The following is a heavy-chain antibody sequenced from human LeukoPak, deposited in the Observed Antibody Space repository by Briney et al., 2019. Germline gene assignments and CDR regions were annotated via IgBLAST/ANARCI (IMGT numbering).Heavy chain of an antibody. Sequence: PVGSLRLSCAASGFTFSGYGMNWVRQAPGQGLEWVSSISSGSSCTYYADSVKGRFTTSRDNTKNSLYLQKNSLRAEDTAVYYCASDSGDYYDSSGYYPYWGQGTLVTVSS. CDR1: GFTFSGYG. CDR2: ISSGSSCT. J-gene: IGHJ4*02. CDR3: ASDSGDYYDSSGYYPY. D-gene: IGHD3-22*01. V-gene: IGHV3-21*01.